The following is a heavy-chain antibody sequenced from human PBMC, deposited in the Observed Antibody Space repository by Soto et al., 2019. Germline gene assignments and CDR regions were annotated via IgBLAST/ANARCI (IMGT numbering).Heavy chain of an antibody. Sequence: TGGSLRLSCAASGFTFSSYWMSWVRQAPGKGLEWVANIKQDGSEKYYVDSVKGRFTISRDNAKNSLYLQMNSLRAEDTAVYYCARDLGGSSSTYNWFDPRGQGTLVTVSS. CDR1: GFTFSSYW. CDR3: ARDLGGSSSTYNWFDP. J-gene: IGHJ5*02. D-gene: IGHD6-6*01. V-gene: IGHV3-7*01. CDR2: IKQDGSEK.